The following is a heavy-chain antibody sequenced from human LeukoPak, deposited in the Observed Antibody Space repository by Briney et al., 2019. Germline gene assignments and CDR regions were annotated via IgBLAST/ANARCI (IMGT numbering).Heavy chain of an antibody. V-gene: IGHV1-46*01. J-gene: IGHJ6*02. CDR3: ARDQAYYYDSSGLYYYYYYGMDV. CDR2: INPSGGST. Sequence: ASVKVSCTASGYTFTSYYMHWVRQAPGQGLEWMGIINPSGGSTSYAQKFQGRVTMTRDTSTSTVYMELSSLRSEDTAVYYCARDQAYYYDSSGLYYYYYYGMDVWGQGTTVTVSS. CDR1: GYTFTSYY. D-gene: IGHD3-22*01.